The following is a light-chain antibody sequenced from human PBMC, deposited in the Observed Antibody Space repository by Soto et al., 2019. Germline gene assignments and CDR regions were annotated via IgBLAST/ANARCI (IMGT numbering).Light chain of an antibody. V-gene: IGKV1-12*01. J-gene: IGKJ5*01. CDR1: QGISRW. CDR2: AAS. Sequence: DIQMTQSPSSVSASVGDRVTITCRASQGISRWLSWYQNKPGRAPKLLIYAASSLQSGVPVRFSGSGSGTDFTLSIRSLEPEDVATYFCPQLDSFPLPLGQGTRREIK. CDR3: PQLDSFPLP.